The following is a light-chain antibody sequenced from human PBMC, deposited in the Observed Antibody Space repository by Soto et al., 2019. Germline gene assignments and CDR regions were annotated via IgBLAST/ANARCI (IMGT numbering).Light chain of an antibody. J-gene: IGKJ1*01. CDR3: QQSYSTPRT. Sequence: IRMTQSPSSFSASTGDRVTITCRASQSISSYLNWYQQTPGEAPKLLIYAASSLQSGVPSRFSGSGSGTDFTLTISSLQPEDFATYYCQQSYSTPRTFGQGTKVDI. V-gene: IGKV1-39*01. CDR1: QSISSY. CDR2: AAS.